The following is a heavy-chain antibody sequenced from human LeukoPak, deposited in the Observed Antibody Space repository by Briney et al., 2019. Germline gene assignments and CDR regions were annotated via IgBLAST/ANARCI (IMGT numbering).Heavy chain of an antibody. CDR2: IKHSGST. Sequence: PSETLSLTCAVYGGSFSGYYWSWIRQPPGKGLEWIGEIKHSGSTNYNPSLKSRVTISVDTSKNQFSLKLSSVTAADTAVYYCARAGIAAARDDWGQGTLVTVSS. D-gene: IGHD6-13*01. V-gene: IGHV4-34*01. J-gene: IGHJ4*02. CDR1: GGSFSGYY. CDR3: ARAGIAAARDD.